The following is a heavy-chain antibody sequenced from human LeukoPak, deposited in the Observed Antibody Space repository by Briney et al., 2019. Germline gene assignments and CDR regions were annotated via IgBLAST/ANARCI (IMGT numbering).Heavy chain of an antibody. CDR1: GYSISSGYY. V-gene: IGHV4-38-2*02. D-gene: IGHD3-10*01. CDR3: ARASWIRDFDY. J-gene: IGHJ4*02. CDR2: IYHSGST. Sequence: SETLSLTCTVSGYSISSGYYWGWIRQPPGKGLEWIGSIYHSGSTYYNPSLKSRVTISVDTSKNQFSLKLSSVTAADTAVYYCARASWIRDFDYWGQGTLATVSS.